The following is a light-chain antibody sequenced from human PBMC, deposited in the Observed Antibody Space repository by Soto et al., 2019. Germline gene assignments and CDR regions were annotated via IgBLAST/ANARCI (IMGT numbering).Light chain of an antibody. Sequence: QSVLTQPPSASVTPGQRLTVSCSGSTSNIESHPVNWFQQVPGAAPKLLIKTNNQRPSGVPDRFSGSKSGASASLAISGLQSEDEGTYYCATWDDSRNGVFGSGTKVTVL. V-gene: IGLV1-44*01. CDR2: TNN. J-gene: IGLJ1*01. CDR1: TSNIESHP. CDR3: ATWDDSRNGV.